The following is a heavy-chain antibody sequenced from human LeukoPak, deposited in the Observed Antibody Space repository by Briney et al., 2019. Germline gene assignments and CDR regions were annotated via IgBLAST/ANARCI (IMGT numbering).Heavy chain of an antibody. CDR3: VGAAADTTPRP. J-gene: IGHJ4*02. CDR2: INSDGSGA. D-gene: IGHD6-13*01. CDR1: AFTFRSFW. Sequence: HPGGSLRLSCAASAFTFRSFWMHWVRQAPGKGLVWVSRINSDGSGATYADSVKGRFTISRDNAKNTLYLQMNSLRAEDTAVYYCVGAAADTTPRPWGQGTLVTVSS. V-gene: IGHV3-74*01.